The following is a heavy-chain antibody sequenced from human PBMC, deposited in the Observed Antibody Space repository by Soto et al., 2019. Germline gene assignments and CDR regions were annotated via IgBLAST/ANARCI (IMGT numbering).Heavy chain of an antibody. Sequence: HPGGSLRLSCAVSGFTFSDHYMDWVRQAPGKGLEWVGRTRNKANRYTTEYAASVKGRFTISRDDSKNSLNLQMNSLKTEDTAVYYCTRLSNYCVDVWGKGTTVTVSS. J-gene: IGHJ6*03. CDR3: TRLSNYCVDV. CDR2: TRNKANRYTT. CDR1: GFTFSDHY. V-gene: IGHV3-72*01. D-gene: IGHD4-4*01.